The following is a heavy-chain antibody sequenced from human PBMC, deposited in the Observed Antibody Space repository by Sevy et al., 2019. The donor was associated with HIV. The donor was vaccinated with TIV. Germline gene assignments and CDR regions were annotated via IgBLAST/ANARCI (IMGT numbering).Heavy chain of an antibody. J-gene: IGHJ4*02. Sequence: GGSLRLSCTTSGLTFRIYAMSWVRQAPGKGLEWVSAISGSGSSTYYADSVKGRLTISRDNSKNTLYLQMNSLRAEDTAVFYCAKEGGSHYDTSGSFDDWGQGTRVTVSS. CDR3: AKEGGSHYDTSGSFDD. D-gene: IGHD3-22*01. CDR1: GLTFRIYA. CDR2: ISGSGSST. V-gene: IGHV3-23*01.